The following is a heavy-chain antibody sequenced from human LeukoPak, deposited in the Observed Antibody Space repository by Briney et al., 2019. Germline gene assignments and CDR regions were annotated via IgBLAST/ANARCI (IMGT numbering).Heavy chain of an antibody. CDR2: INAGNGNA. D-gene: IGHD2/OR15-2a*01. Sequence: ASVKVSCKASGYTFTNYAFHWVRQAPGQRLVWMGCINAGNGNAKYSQKFQGRVTITRNTSASTAYMELSSLRSEDTAVYYCARDLEYFPIYYYGMDVWGQGTTVTVSS. J-gene: IGHJ6*02. CDR1: GYTFTNYA. CDR3: ARDLEYFPIYYYGMDV. V-gene: IGHV1-3*01.